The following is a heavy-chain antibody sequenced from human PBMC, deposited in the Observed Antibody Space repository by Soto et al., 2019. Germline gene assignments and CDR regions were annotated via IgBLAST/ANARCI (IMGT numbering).Heavy chain of an antibody. D-gene: IGHD3-22*01. CDR3: AYYLDTSGRHVDF. CDR1: GFTFSSAW. J-gene: IGHJ4*02. V-gene: IGHV3-15*07. Sequence: EVQLVESGGGLVKPGGSLRLSCAASGFTFSSAWMKWVRQAPGKGLEWVGRIKSEGNGGTTDHAAALKCRFTISRDDSKNMLFLQMDSLIPEDSALYYCAYYLDTSGRHVDFWGQGTLVTVSS. CDR2: IKSEGNGGTT.